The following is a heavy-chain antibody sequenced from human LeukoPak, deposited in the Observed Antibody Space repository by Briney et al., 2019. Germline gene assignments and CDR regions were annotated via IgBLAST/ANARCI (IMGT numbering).Heavy chain of an antibody. CDR2: IYNGVNT. CDR1: GASVSSASY. Sequence: SETLSLTCTVSGASVSSASYWSWIRQPPGKGVEWIAHIYNGVNTNYNPSLKSRVTISVDTSKNQFSLRLNSVTAAETAVYYCARSRAFNSGAFDPWGQGSLVTVSS. V-gene: IGHV4-61*01. CDR3: ARSRAFNSGAFDP. J-gene: IGHJ5*02. D-gene: IGHD1-26*01.